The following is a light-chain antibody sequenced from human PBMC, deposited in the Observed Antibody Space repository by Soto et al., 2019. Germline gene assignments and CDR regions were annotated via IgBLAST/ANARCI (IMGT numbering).Light chain of an antibody. CDR3: QQYNNWPLT. CDR1: QSVSNN. J-gene: IGKJ4*01. V-gene: IGKV3-15*01. CDR2: GAS. Sequence: EKVMTQSPATLSVSPGEGATLSCRASQSVSNNLAWYQQKLGQAPRLLIYGASTRAAGIPARFSGSGSGTEFTLTISSLHSEDFAVYYCQQYNNWPLTFGGGTKVEIK.